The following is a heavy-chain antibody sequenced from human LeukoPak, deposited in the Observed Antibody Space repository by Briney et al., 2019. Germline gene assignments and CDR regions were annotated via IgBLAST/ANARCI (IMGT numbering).Heavy chain of an antibody. V-gene: IGHV1-2*04. Sequence: ASVKVSCKASGYTFTGCYMHWVRQAPGQGLEWMGWINPNSGGTNYAQKFQGWDTMTRDTSISTAYMELSRLRSDDTAVYYCARDSGGDQLPFFWFDPWGQGTLVTVSS. D-gene: IGHD2-2*01. J-gene: IGHJ5*02. CDR3: ARDSGGDQLPFFWFDP. CDR2: INPNSGGT. CDR1: GYTFTGCY.